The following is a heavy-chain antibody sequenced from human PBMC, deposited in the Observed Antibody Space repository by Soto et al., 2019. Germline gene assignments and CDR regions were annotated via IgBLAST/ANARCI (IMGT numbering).Heavy chain of an antibody. J-gene: IGHJ4*02. D-gene: IGHD3-22*01. V-gene: IGHV6-1*01. CDR1: GDSVSSNSAA. CDR3: DSSGYATPDY. Sequence: SQTLSLTCAISGDSVSSNSAAWNWIRQSPSRGLEWLGRTYYRSKWYNDYAVSVKSRITINPDTSKNQFSLQLNSVTPEDTAVSLYDSSGYATPDYWGQGTLVT. CDR2: TYYRSKWYN.